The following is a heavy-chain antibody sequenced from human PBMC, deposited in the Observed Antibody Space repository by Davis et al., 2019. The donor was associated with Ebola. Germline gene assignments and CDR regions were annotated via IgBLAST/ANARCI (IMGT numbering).Heavy chain of an antibody. J-gene: IGHJ5*02. CDR1: GFTFSSYG. V-gene: IGHV3-33*08. Sequence: GESLKISCAASGFTFSSYGMHWVRQAPGKGLEWVAVIWYDGSNKYYADSVKGRFTISRDNSKNTLYLQMNSLRAEDTAVYYCARDSPYSNHNWFDPWGQGTLVTVSS. CDR2: IWYDGSNK. CDR3: ARDSPYSNHNWFDP. D-gene: IGHD4-11*01.